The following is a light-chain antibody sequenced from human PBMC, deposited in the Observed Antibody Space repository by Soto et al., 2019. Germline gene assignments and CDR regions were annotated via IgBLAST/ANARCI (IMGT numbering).Light chain of an antibody. CDR1: SSDVGGYNY. CDR2: EVS. CDR3: SSYAGSNHRYVV. V-gene: IGLV2-8*01. Sequence: QSVLTQPPSASGSPGQSVTISCTGTSSDVGGYNYVSWYQQHPGKAPKLMIYEVSKRPSGVPDRFSGSKSGNTASLTVSGLQAEDEADYYCSSYAGSNHRYVVFGRGTKVTVL. J-gene: IGLJ2*01.